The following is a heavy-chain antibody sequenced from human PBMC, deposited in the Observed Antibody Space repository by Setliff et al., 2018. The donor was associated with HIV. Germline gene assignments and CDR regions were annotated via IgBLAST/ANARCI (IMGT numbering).Heavy chain of an antibody. CDR1: GYSFTNSW. V-gene: IGHV5-51*01. CDR3: ARSPIRYCSSGSCYSGFDQ. Sequence: GESLKISCKGSGYSFTNSWIGWVRQMPGKGLEWMGIIYPGDSDTTYSPSFQGQVTISADMSISTAYLQWSSLKASDTAMYYCARSPIRYCSSGSCYSGFDQWGQGTPVTVSS. D-gene: IGHD2-15*01. CDR2: IYPGDSDT. J-gene: IGHJ4*02.